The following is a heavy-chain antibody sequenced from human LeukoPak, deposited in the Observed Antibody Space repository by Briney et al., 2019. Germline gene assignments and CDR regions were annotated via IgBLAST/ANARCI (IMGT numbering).Heavy chain of an antibody. Sequence: GGSLRLSCAASGFTFSDDWMTWVRQAPGKGLEWVAVIWYDGSNKYYADSVKGRFTISRDNSKNTLYLQMNSLRAEDTAVYYCARDFLKYSSSWYSWFDPWGQGTLVTVSS. V-gene: IGHV3-33*08. CDR3: ARDFLKYSSSWYSWFDP. CDR1: GFTFSDDW. J-gene: IGHJ5*02. D-gene: IGHD6-13*01. CDR2: IWYDGSNK.